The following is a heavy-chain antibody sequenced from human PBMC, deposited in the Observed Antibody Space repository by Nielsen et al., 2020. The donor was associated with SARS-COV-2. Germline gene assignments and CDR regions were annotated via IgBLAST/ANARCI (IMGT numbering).Heavy chain of an antibody. Sequence: LSLTCAASGFPFNIYAMAWVRRAPGRGLQWVTGVSASGGSTYYTDSVKGRFSISRDNSKNTLFLQMHSLRVEDTALYYCAKDGVVRGDALDLWGQGTMVTVSS. CDR1: GFPFNIYA. CDR2: VSASGGST. V-gene: IGHV3-23*01. J-gene: IGHJ3*01. CDR3: AKDGVVRGDALDL. D-gene: IGHD3-10*01.